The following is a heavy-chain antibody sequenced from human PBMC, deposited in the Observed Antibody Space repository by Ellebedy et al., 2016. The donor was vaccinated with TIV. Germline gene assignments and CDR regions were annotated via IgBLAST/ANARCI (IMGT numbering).Heavy chain of an antibody. J-gene: IGHJ4*02. D-gene: IGHD3-22*01. V-gene: IGHV1-46*01. CDR1: GYTFTSYY. CDR2: INPSGGST. CDR3: ARGDISALGYFDY. Sequence: AASVKVSCKASGYTFTSYYMHWVRQAPGQGLEWMGIINPSGGSTGYAQKFQGRVTMTRDTSTGTVYMELSSLRSEDTAMYYCARGDISALGYFDYWGQGTLVTVSS.